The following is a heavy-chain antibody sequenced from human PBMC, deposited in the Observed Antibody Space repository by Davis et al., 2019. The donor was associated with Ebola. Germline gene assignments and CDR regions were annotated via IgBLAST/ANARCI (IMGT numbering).Heavy chain of an antibody. CDR3: ARRVAVAVTYFDY. D-gene: IGHD6-19*01. Sequence: SETLSLTCTVSGGSVSSGSYYWGWIRQTPGKGPEWIGEIKHSGSTNYNPSLRSRVTISVDTSKNQFSLKLSSVTAADTAVYYCARRVAVAVTYFDYWGQGTLVTVSS. CDR1: GGSVSSGSYY. J-gene: IGHJ4*02. CDR2: IKHSGST. V-gene: IGHV4-39*01.